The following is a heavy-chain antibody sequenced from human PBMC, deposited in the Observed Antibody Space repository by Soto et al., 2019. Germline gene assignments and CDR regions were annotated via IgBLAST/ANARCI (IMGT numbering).Heavy chain of an antibody. D-gene: IGHD3-10*01. CDR1: GGSFSGYY. J-gene: IGHJ4*02. Sequence: PSETLSLTCTVYGGSFSGYYRSWIRQPPGKGLEWIGEINHSGSIKYNPSLESRITISVDTSKSQLSLKLSSVTAEDTAVYYCAKDWENYYGLGSYPLFQYWGQGTLVTVSS. CDR3: AKDWENYYGLGSYPLFQY. CDR2: INHSGSI. V-gene: IGHV4-34*01.